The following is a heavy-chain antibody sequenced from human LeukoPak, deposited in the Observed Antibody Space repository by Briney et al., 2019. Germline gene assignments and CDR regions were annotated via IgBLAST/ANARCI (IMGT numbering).Heavy chain of an antibody. CDR3: AADLSNPRMGASYLDS. D-gene: IGHD3-16*01. CDR2: IIVGSGAA. V-gene: IGHV1-58*01. J-gene: IGHJ4*02. Sequence: SVKVSCKASGFTSTNFAVQWVRQARGQRLEWIGWIIVGSGAAKCAQDFQERVTITRDLSTSTLYMELRSLTSEDTAVYYCAADLSNPRMGASYLDSWGQGTLVTVSS. CDR1: GFTSTNFA.